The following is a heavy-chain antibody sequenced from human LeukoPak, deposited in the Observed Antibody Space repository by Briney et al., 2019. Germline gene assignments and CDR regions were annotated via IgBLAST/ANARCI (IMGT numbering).Heavy chain of an antibody. Sequence: ASVKVSRKASVYTFTSYGNSWVRQAPGQGREWVGWISAYNGNTNYAQKLQGSVTMTTDTSTSTAYMELRSLRSDDTAVYYCARVDTAKVLIDYCGQGTLVTVSS. V-gene: IGHV1-18*01. CDR3: ARVDTAKVLIDY. CDR2: ISAYNGNT. CDR1: VYTFTSYG. J-gene: IGHJ4*02. D-gene: IGHD5-18*01.